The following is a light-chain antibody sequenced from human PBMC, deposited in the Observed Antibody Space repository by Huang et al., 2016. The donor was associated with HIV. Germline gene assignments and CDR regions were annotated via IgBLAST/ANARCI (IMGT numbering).Light chain of an antibody. CDR2: DTS. V-gene: IGKV3-11*01. J-gene: IGKJ4*01. Sequence: IVLTQSPATLSWYPGERVTLSCRASQSVGNYIAWYQQHPGQSPKLLVYDTSSRAPGTPGRFSGSGSGTDFTLTISSLESEDFAVYYCQQRSSGVTFGGGTKVQVK. CDR1: QSVGNY. CDR3: QQRSSGVT.